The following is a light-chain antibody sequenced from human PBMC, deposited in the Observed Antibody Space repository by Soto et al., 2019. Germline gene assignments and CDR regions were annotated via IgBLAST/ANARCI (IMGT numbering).Light chain of an antibody. CDR1: QSISST. CDR2: GAS. V-gene: IGKV3-15*01. J-gene: IGKJ1*01. CDR3: QQRSNWPTWT. Sequence: EIVLTQSPGTLSLSLGERATLSCRASQSISSTSLAWYQQKPGQAPRLLIHGASTRATGIPARFSGSGSGTEFTLTITSLQSEDFAVYYCQQRSNWPTWTFGQGTKVDIK.